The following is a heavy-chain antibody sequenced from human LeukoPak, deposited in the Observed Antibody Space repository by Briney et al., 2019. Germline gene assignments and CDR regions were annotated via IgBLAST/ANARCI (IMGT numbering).Heavy chain of an antibody. V-gene: IGHV4-59*01. CDR3: ARETKPGLGLSSSWYLDV. Sequence: SQTLSLTCTVSGASTSNDYWSWIRQPAGHGLEWVGYIYYIVSTSYNTSLKNPVTISVDTSKNQFSLKLSSVTAADTAVYYCARETKPGLGLSSSWYLDVWGQGTTVTVS. CDR1: GASTSNDY. CDR2: IYYIVST. D-gene: IGHD6-13*01. J-gene: IGHJ6*02.